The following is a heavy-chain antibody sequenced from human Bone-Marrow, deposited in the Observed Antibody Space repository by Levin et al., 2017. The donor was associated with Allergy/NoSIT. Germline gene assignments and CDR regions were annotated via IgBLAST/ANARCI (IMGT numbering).Heavy chain of an antibody. D-gene: IGHD6-6*01. J-gene: IGHJ4*02. CDR3: ATRYWEWHIAAREYYFDY. CDR1: GFTFSSYS. Sequence: GESLKISCAASGFTFSSYSMNWVRQAPGKGLEWVSSISSSSSYIYYADSVKGRFTISRDNAKNSLYLQMNSLRAEDTAVYYCATRYWEWHIAAREYYFDYWGQGTLVTVSS. CDR2: ISSSSSYI. V-gene: IGHV3-21*01.